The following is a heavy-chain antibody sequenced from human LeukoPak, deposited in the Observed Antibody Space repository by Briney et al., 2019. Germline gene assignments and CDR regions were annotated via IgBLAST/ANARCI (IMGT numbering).Heavy chain of an antibody. CDR2: MNPNSGNT. Sequence: ASVKVSCKASGYTFTSYDINWVRQATGQGLEWMGWMNPNSGNTGYAQKFQGRVTITRNTSISTAYMELSSLRSEDTAVYYCARGFVVGVSYYFDYWGQGTLVTVSS. J-gene: IGHJ4*02. D-gene: IGHD2-15*01. V-gene: IGHV1-8*03. CDR3: ARGFVVGVSYYFDY. CDR1: GYTFTSYD.